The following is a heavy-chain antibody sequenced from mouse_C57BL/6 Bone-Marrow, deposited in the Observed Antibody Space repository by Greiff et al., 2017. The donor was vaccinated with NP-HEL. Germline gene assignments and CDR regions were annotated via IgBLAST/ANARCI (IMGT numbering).Heavy chain of an antibody. CDR1: GYTFTDYY. Sequence: EVKLQQSGPELVKPGASVKISCKASGYTFTDYYMNWVKQSHGKSLEWIGDINPNNGGTSYNQKFKGKATLTVDKSSSTAYMELRSLTSEDSAVYYCARTYGSSLWFAYWGQGTLVTVSA. CDR3: ARTYGSSLWFAY. D-gene: IGHD1-1*01. J-gene: IGHJ3*01. V-gene: IGHV1-26*01. CDR2: INPNNGGT.